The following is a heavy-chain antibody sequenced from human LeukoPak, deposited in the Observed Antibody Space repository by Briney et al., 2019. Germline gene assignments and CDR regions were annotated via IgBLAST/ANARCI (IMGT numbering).Heavy chain of an antibody. J-gene: IGHJ4*02. V-gene: IGHV3-30*04. Sequence: PGRSLRLSCAASGFTFSAYAMHWVRQAPGKGLEWVAVISYDGSNKYYADSVKGRFTISRDNSKNTLYLQMNSLRAEDTAVYYCAKEAGYSSGWYLVGDYWGQGTLVTVSS. CDR1: GFTFSAYA. CDR3: AKEAGYSSGWYLVGDY. D-gene: IGHD6-19*01. CDR2: ISYDGSNK.